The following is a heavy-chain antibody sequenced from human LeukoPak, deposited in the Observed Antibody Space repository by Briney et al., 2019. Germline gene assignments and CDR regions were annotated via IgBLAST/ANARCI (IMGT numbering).Heavy chain of an antibody. D-gene: IGHD3-9*01. V-gene: IGHV3-23*01. CDR2: ISASGGTT. CDR3: AKSNYDILTGYTSWFDP. CDR1: GFTFSSYS. Sequence: GGSLRLSCAASGFTFSSYSMNWVRQAPGKGLEWVSVISASGGTTYYTDSVKGRFTISRDNSKNTLYLQMNSLRAEDTAVYYCAKSNYDILTGYTSWFDPWGQGTLVTVPS. J-gene: IGHJ5*02.